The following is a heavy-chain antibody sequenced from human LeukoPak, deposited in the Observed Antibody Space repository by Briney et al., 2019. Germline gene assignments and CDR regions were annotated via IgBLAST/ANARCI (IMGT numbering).Heavy chain of an antibody. V-gene: IGHV3-53*01. Sequence: GGSLRLSCAASGFTVSSNYMSWVRQAPGKGLEWVSVIYSGGSTYYADSVKGRFTISRDNSKNTLYLQMNSLRAEDMAVYYCARVGGWPYYFDYWGQGTLVTVSS. CDR1: GFTVSSNY. J-gene: IGHJ4*02. D-gene: IGHD6-19*01. CDR2: IYSGGST. CDR3: ARVGGWPYYFDY.